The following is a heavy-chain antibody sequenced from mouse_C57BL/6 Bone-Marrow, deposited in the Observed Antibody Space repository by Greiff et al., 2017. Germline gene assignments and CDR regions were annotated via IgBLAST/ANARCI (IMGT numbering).Heavy chain of an antibody. CDR2: INPSTGGT. Sequence: EVKLQESGPELVKPGASVKISCKASGYSFTGYYMNWVKQSPEKSLEWIGEINPSTGGTTYNQKFKAKATLTVDKSSSTAYMQLKSLTSEDSAVYYCARRSSGYVAWFAYWGQGTLVTVSA. CDR1: GYSFTGYY. J-gene: IGHJ3*01. D-gene: IGHD3-2*02. CDR3: ARRSSGYVAWFAY. V-gene: IGHV1-42*01.